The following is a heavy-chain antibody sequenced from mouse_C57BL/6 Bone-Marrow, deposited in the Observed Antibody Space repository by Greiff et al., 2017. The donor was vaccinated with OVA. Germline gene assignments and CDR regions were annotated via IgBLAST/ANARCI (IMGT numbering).Heavy chain of an antibody. Sequence: EVQLQQSGPVLVKPGASVKMSCKASGYTFTDYYMNWVKQSHGKSLEWIGVINPYNGGTSYNQKFKGKATLTVDKSSSTAYMQLSSLTSEDSAVYYCARSGYGSSYWYFDVWGTGTTVTVSS. V-gene: IGHV1-19*01. D-gene: IGHD1-1*01. J-gene: IGHJ1*03. CDR1: GYTFTDYY. CDR3: ARSGYGSSYWYFDV. CDR2: INPYNGGT.